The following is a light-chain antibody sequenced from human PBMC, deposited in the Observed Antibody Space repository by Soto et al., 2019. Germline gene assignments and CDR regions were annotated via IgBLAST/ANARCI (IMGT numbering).Light chain of an antibody. V-gene: IGLV2-14*03. Sequence: QSALTQPASVSGSPGQSITICCAGTRSDVGAYNYVSWYQHHPGKAPKLLIYDVNNRPSGDSNRFSGSKSGNTASLTISGLQAEDEADYYSSSWTSGATHVFGSGTQVTVL. CDR1: RSDVGAYNY. J-gene: IGLJ1*01. CDR3: SSWTSGATHV. CDR2: DVN.